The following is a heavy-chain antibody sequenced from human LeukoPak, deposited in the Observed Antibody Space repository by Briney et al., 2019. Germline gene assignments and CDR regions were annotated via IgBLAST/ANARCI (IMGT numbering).Heavy chain of an antibody. D-gene: IGHD2-2*01. CDR2: ISGSGGST. CDR1: GFTFSSYA. Sequence: GGSLRLSCAASGFTFSSYAMSWVRQAPGKGLEWVSAISGSGGSTYYADSVKGRFTISRDNSKNTLYLQMNSLRAEDTVVYYCAKGGVVPAANYYYMDVWGKGTTVTVSS. J-gene: IGHJ6*03. CDR3: AKGGVVPAANYYYMDV. V-gene: IGHV3-23*01.